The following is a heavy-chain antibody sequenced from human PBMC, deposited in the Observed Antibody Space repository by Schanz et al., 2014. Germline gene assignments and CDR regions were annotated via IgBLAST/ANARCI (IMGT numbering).Heavy chain of an antibody. CDR2: IKHDGSEK. D-gene: IGHD1-1*01. Sequence: EVHLLESGGGLVEPGGSLRLSCATSGFSLDIFAVSWVRQAPGKGPEWVANIKHDGSEKYYVDSVKGRFTISRDNTKNSLFLQMNSLRPEDTAVYYCARGRVLESWGQGTLVAVSS. CDR1: GFSLDIFA. J-gene: IGHJ5*02. CDR3: ARGRVLES. V-gene: IGHV3-7*02.